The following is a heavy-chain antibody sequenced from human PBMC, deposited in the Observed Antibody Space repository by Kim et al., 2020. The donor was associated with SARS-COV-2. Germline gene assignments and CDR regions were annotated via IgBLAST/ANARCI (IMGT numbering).Heavy chain of an antibody. CDR3: TRSLYGSGIVDV. J-gene: IGHJ6*02. V-gene: IGHV3-13*01. CDR2: IGIAADT. D-gene: IGHD3-10*01. Sequence: GGSLRLSCAASGFTFSNYDMHWVRQATGKGLEWVAAIGIAADTYYPGSVEGRFTVSRENAKNSLYLQMNSLTVGDTAVYYCTRSLYGSGIVDVWGRGTTVTVSS. CDR1: GFTFSNYD.